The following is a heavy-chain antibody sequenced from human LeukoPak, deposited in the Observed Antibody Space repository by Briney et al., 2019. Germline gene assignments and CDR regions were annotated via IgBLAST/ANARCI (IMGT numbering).Heavy chain of an antibody. V-gene: IGHV1-2*06. D-gene: IGHD3-16*02. CDR1: GGTFSSYA. CDR3: ARVAITFGGVIGIPDY. CDR2: INPNSGGT. Sequence: ASVTVSCKASGGTFSSYAISWVRQAPGQGLEWMGRINPNSGGTNYAQKFQGRVTMTRDTSISTAYMELSRPRSDDTAVYYCARVAITFGGVIGIPDYWGQGTLVTVSS. J-gene: IGHJ4*02.